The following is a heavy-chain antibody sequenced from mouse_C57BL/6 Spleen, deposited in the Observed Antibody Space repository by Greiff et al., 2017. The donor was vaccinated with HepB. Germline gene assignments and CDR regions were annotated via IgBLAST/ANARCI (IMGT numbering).Heavy chain of an antibody. CDR3: AIGPYYFDY. D-gene: IGHD3-3*01. Sequence: VQLKESGPELVKPGASVKISCKASGYSFTGYYMNWVKQSPEKSLEWIGEINPSTGGTTYNQKFKAKATLTVDKSSSTAYMQLKSLTSEDSAVYYCAIGPYYFDYWGEGTTLTVSS. CDR2: INPSTGGT. V-gene: IGHV1-42*01. CDR1: GYSFTGYY. J-gene: IGHJ2*01.